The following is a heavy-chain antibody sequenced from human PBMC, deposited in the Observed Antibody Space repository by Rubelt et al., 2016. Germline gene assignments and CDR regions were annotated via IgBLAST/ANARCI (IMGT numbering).Heavy chain of an antibody. Sequence: GSLRLSCAASGFTFSSYGMHWVRQAPGKGLEWVSVIYSGGSTYYADSVKGRFTISRDNSKNTLYLQMNSLRAEDTAVYYCARDLHCSSTSCYANYYYGMDVWGQGTTVTVSS. J-gene: IGHJ6*02. D-gene: IGHD2-2*01. V-gene: IGHV3-53*01. CDR1: GFTFSSYG. CDR3: ARDLHCSSTSCYANYYYGMDV. CDR2: IYSGGST.